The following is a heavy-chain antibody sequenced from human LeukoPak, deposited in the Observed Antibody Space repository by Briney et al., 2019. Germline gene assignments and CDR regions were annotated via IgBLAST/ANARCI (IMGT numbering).Heavy chain of an antibody. CDR3: ASGYFDLPYYYYYMDV. D-gene: IGHD3-9*01. J-gene: IGHJ6*03. CDR2: INPNSGGT. CDR1: GYTFTGYY. Sequence: GASVKVSCKASGYTFTGYYMHWVRQAPGQGLEWMGWINPNSGGTNYAQKFQGRVTMTRATSISTAYMALSRLRSDDTAVYYCASGYFDLPYYYYYMDVWGKGTTVTVSS. V-gene: IGHV1-2*02.